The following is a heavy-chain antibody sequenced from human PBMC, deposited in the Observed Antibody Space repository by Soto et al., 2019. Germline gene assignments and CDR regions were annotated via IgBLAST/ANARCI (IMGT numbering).Heavy chain of an antibody. CDR1: GFTFSSYG. J-gene: IGHJ6*02. CDR2: ISYDGSNK. D-gene: IGHD5-12*01. Sequence: AGGSLRLSCAASGFTFSSYGMHWVRQAPGKGLEWVAVISYDGSNKYYADSVKGRFTISRDNSKNTLYLQMNSLRAEDTAVYYCARDQLWEWLRFDYYYGMDVWGQGTTVTVSS. CDR3: ARDQLWEWLRFDYYYGMDV. V-gene: IGHV3-30*03.